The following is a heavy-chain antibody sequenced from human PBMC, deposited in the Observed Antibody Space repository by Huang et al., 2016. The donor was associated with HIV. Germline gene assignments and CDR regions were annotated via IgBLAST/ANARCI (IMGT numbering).Heavy chain of an antibody. CDR3: ARARGYYDSSVSYYFDY. CDR2: IIPILGTA. V-gene: IGHV1-69*13. J-gene: IGHJ4*02. CDR1: GGTFSSYG. Sequence: QVQLVQSGAEVKKPGSSVKVSCKASGGTFSSYGISWVRQAPGQGLEWMGRIIPILGTANYAQKFQGRVKITADESTSTAYMELSSLRSEDTAVYYCARARGYYDSSVSYYFDYWGQGTLVTVSS. D-gene: IGHD3-22*01.